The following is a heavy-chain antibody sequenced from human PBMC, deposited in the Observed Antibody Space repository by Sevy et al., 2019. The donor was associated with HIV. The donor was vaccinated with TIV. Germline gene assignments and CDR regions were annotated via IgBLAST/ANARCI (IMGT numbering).Heavy chain of an antibody. J-gene: IGHJ4*02. CDR1: GFIFSSYG. CDR3: AREVLGVVVPAAIFDY. Sequence: GGSLRLSCAASGFIFSSYGMHWVRQAPGKGLEWVAVIWFDGSNKYYADSVKGRFTISRDNSKNTLYLQMNSLRAEDTAVYYCAREVLGVVVPAAIFDYWGQGTLVTVSS. D-gene: IGHD2-2*01. CDR2: IWFDGSNK. V-gene: IGHV3-33*01.